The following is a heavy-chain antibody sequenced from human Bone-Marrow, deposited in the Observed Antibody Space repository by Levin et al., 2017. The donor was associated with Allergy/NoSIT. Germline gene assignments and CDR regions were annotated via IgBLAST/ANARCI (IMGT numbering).Heavy chain of an antibody. CDR3: AREGYCSSTSCPGEDYYYYMDG. V-gene: IGHV1-46*01. D-gene: IGHD2-2*01. J-gene: IGHJ6*03. CDR2: INPSGGST. CDR1: GYTFTSYY. Sequence: ASVKVSCKASGYTFTSYYMHWVRQAPGQGLEWMGIINPSGGSTSYAQKFQGRVTMTRDTSTSTVYMELSSLRSEDTAVYYCAREGYCSSTSCPGEDYYYYMDGWGKGTTVTVSS.